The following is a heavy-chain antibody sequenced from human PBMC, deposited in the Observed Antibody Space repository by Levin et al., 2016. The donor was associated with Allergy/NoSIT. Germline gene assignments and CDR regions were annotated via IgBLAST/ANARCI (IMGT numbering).Heavy chain of an antibody. CDR3: ARDHITMMPLGSFVDV. J-gene: IGHJ6*02. CDR2: ISYDGSNK. D-gene: IGHD3-22*01. Sequence: WIRQPPGKGLEWVAVISYDGSNKYYADSVKGRFTISRDNSKNTLYLQMNSLRAEDTAVYYCARDHITMMPLGSFVDVWGQGTTVTVSS. V-gene: IGHV3-30-3*01.